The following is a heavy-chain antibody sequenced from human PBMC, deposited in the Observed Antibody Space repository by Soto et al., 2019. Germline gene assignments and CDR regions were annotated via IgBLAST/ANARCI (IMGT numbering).Heavy chain of an antibody. Sequence: QITLKESGPTLVKPTQTLTLTCTFSGFSLSSSGVGVGWIRQPPGKALEWLALIYWDNYKQYSPSLKNRFTITKDTSKNQVVLTMTKLEPVDTGTYYCARVMGSGTVGVFDYWGQGTLVIVSS. D-gene: IGHD6-13*01. V-gene: IGHV2-5*02. CDR1: GFSLSSSGVG. J-gene: IGHJ4*02. CDR2: IYWDNYK. CDR3: ARVMGSGTVGVFDY.